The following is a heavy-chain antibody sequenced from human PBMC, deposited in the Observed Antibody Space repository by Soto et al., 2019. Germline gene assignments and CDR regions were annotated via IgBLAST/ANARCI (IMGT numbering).Heavy chain of an antibody. J-gene: IGHJ6*02. Sequence: GGSLRLSCAASGFTFSSYAMHWVRQAPGKGLEWVAVISYDGSNKYYAYTVQGRFNISRDNSKNTLYLQMNRLSAEDTAVYYCARAVYCSGGSCYFSGYYYGMDVWGQGTTVTVSS. CDR3: ARAVYCSGGSCYFSGYYYGMDV. V-gene: IGHV3-30-3*01. CDR1: GFTFSSYA. D-gene: IGHD2-15*01. CDR2: ISYDGSNK.